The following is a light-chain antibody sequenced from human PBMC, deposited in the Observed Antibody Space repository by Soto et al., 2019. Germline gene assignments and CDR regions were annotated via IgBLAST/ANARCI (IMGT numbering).Light chain of an antibody. V-gene: IGKV3-11*01. CDR3: QQRRDPPPT. Sequence: EIVLTQSPATLSLSPGERATLSCRATQSVDNYLAWYQQKRGQAPRLLIYEATIRATGVPARFSGSGSGTDFPLTIGRLQHEDSAVYCCQQRRDPPPTFGPGTKVEIK. CDR2: EAT. CDR1: QSVDNY. J-gene: IGKJ3*01.